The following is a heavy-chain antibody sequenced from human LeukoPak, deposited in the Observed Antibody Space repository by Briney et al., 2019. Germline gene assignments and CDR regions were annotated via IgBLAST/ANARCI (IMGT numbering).Heavy chain of an antibody. CDR2: IYPGDSET. V-gene: IGHV5-51*01. J-gene: IGHJ4*02. CDR3: ARHLRSKPFDY. Sequence: GESLRISCKGSGYSFSSYWIGWVRQMPGKGLEWMGIIYPGDSETRYSPSFQGQVTISADKSISTAYLQWSSLRASDTAMYYCARHLRSKPFDYWGQGTLVTVSS. CDR1: GYSFSSYW.